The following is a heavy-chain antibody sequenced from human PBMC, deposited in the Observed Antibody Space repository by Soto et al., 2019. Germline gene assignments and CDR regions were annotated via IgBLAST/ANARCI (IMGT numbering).Heavy chain of an antibody. D-gene: IGHD2-2*01. J-gene: IGHJ6*02. V-gene: IGHV4-30-4*01. Sequence: SETLSLTCTVSGGSISSGDYYWSWIRQPPGKGLEWIGYIYYSGTTYYNPSLKSRVTISVDTSKNQFSLKLSSVTAADTAVYYCRGYCSSTSCYGPYYYYGMDVWGQGTTVTVS. CDR1: GGSISSGDYY. CDR3: RGYCSSTSCYGPYYYYGMDV. CDR2: IYYSGTT.